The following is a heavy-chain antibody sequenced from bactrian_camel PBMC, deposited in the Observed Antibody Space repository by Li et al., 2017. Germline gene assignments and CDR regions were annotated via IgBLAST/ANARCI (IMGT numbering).Heavy chain of an antibody. CDR3: AAFPPSIATMRCTDFVY. Sequence: VQLVESGGGLVQPGGSLRLSCSASGFTDPSYCMGWFRQAPGKEREGVAAIDSDGSTSYADSVKGRFTISQDNAKNTLYLQMNSLKPEDTAMYYCAAFPPSIATMRCTDFVYWGQGTQVTVS. CDR1: GFTDPSYC. V-gene: IGHV3S26*01. J-gene: IGHJ6*01. D-gene: IGHD4*01. CDR2: IDSDGST.